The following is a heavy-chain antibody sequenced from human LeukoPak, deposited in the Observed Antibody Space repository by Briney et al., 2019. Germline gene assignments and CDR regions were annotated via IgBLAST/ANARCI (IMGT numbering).Heavy chain of an antibody. D-gene: IGHD3-22*01. J-gene: IGHJ4*02. CDR1: GFTFGSYG. Sequence: PGGSLRLSCAASGFTFGSYGMSWVRQAPGKGLEWVSFITTTGATTSYADSVKGRFTISRDNLRNTLYMQMNSLRDEDTALYYCMIMHGYYDGSGYWVQWGQGTLVTVSS. V-gene: IGHV3-23*01. CDR2: ITTTGATT. CDR3: MIMHGYYDGSGYWVQ.